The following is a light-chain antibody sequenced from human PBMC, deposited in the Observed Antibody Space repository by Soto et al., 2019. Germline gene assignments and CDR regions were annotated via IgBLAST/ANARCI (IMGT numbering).Light chain of an antibody. J-gene: IGKJ1*01. V-gene: IGKV3-15*01. CDR2: AAS. CDR3: QQYADWPWT. CDR1: QSVGRN. Sequence: EIVVTQSPATLSVSPGERATLSCRASQSVGRNLAWYQQKPGQAPRLLFYAASGRAAGIPARFSGSGSGTDFTLSITSLQSEDFAVYYCQQYADWPWTFGQGTKVEFK.